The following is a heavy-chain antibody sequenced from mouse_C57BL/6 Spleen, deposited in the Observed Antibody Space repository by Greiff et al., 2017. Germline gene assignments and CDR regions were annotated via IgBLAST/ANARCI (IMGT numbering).Heavy chain of an antibody. CDR2: INPSSGYT. D-gene: IGHD2-3*01. J-gene: IGHJ2*01. CDR1: GYTFTSYW. V-gene: IGHV1-7*01. CDR3: ARWDGCSRGYFDG. Sequence: VQLQPSGAELAKPGASVKLSCKASGYTFTSYWMHWVKQRPGQGLEWIGYINPSSGYTKSNQKFKDKATLTADKSSSTAYMQMSSLTEEDSADYYGARWDGCSRGYFDGWGKGTTLTVSS.